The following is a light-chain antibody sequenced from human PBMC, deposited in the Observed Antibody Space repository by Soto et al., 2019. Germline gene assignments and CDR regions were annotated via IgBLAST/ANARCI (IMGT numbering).Light chain of an antibody. CDR2: DAS. J-gene: IGKJ5*01. CDR1: ESWIRR. CDR3: QQYENLPV. Sequence: EIAMTQSASSLSACVGDRVTIXCRASESWIRRLCWSQQRPGQAPKRLIYDASILETGVTSRFSGSGSGKDSIFTISSLQPEDIATYDCQQYENLPVFGQGTRLEIK. V-gene: IGKV1-33*01.